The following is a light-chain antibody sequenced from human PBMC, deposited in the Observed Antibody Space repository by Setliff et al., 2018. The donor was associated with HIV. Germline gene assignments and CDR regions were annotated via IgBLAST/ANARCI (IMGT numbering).Light chain of an antibody. Sequence: QSVLTQPRSVSGSPGQSITISCTGTSSDVGGFNYVSWYQQHPGKAPKLMIYDVSNRPSGVSNRFSGSKSGNTASLTISGLQAEDEADYYCSSYTGGSTYVFGTGTKVTVL. CDR1: SSDVGGFNY. CDR2: DVS. J-gene: IGLJ1*01. V-gene: IGLV2-14*03. CDR3: SSYTGGSTYV.